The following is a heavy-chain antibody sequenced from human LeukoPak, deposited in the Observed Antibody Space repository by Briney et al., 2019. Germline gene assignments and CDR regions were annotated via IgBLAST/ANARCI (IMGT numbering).Heavy chain of an antibody. Sequence: GSLRLSCEASGFTFGSHAMYWVRQAPGKGLEWVAGIFGSGGSPHYADPVKGRFTVSRDNSRNTVYLQINSLRAEDTAVYYCGKTTVGYSSGQKPAWPVDYWGQGTLVTVSS. J-gene: IGHJ4*02. V-gene: IGHV3-23*01. CDR1: GFTFGSHA. CDR3: GKTTVGYSSGQKPAWPVDY. CDR2: IFGSGGSP. D-gene: IGHD5-18*01.